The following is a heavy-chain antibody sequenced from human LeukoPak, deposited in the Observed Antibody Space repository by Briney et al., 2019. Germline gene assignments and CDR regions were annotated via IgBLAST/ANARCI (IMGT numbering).Heavy chain of an antibody. Sequence: PSGGSLRLSCAASGFTFSSYDMTWVRQAPGKGLEWVSTFGGGGTSTYYADSVKGRFTISRDNSKNTLYLQMNGLRAEDTAVYYCAKGSSCDYWGQGTLVTVSS. J-gene: IGHJ4*02. D-gene: IGHD2-15*01. V-gene: IGHV3-23*01. CDR2: FGGGGTST. CDR1: GFTFSSYD. CDR3: AKGSSCDY.